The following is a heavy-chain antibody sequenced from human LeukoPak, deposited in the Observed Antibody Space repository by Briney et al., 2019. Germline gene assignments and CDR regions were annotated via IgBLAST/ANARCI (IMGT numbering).Heavy chain of an antibody. V-gene: IGHV4-34*01. Sequence: SETLSLLCAVYGGSFSGYYWSWIRQPPGKGLEWIGEINHSGSTNYNPSLISRVTISVDTSKNQFSLKLSSVTAADTAVYYCARRGYCTNGVCPFAYWGQGTPVTVSS. CDR2: INHSGST. J-gene: IGHJ4*02. D-gene: IGHD2-8*01. CDR3: ARRGYCTNGVCPFAY. CDR1: GGSFSGYY.